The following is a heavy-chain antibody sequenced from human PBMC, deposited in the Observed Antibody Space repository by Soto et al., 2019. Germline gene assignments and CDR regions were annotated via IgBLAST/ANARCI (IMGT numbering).Heavy chain of an antibody. Sequence: QVQLVQSGAEVKKPGASVKVSCKASGYTFSSYAISWVRQAPGQGLEWMGGIIPIFGTANYAQKFQGRVTITADESTSTAYMELSSLRSEDTAVYYCARDIAVVVAATHNWYFDLWGRGTLVTVSS. CDR2: IIPIFGTA. CDR3: ARDIAVVVAATHNWYFDL. D-gene: IGHD2-15*01. J-gene: IGHJ2*01. CDR1: GYTFSSYA. V-gene: IGHV1-69*01.